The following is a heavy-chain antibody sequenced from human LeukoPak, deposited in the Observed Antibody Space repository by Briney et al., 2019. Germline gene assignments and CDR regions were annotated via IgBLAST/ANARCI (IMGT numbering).Heavy chain of an antibody. CDR2: TYYSGST. V-gene: IGHV4-59*01. J-gene: IGHJ4*02. D-gene: IGHD3-10*01. Sequence: SETLSLTCTVSDGSISSYFWSWIRQPPGKGLEWLGYTYYSGSTKYNPSLKSRVTISVDTSKNQFSLNLSSVTAADTAVYYCARLASNYYGSGSNCFDYWGQGTLVIVSS. CDR3: ARLASNYYGSGSNCFDY. CDR1: DGSISSYF.